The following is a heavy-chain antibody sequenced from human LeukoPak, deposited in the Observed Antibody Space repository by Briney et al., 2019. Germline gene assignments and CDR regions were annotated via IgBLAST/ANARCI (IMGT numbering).Heavy chain of an antibody. J-gene: IGHJ3*02. CDR2: IYYNGNT. Sequence: SGTLSLTCDVSGGSISSYYWSWIRQPPGKGLEWIAYIYYNGNTNYNPSFKGRVTISVDMSKNQFSLKLTSVAAADTAIYYCARQPSATAAFDIWGQGTMVTVSS. CDR1: GGSISSYY. D-gene: IGHD5-18*01. V-gene: IGHV4-59*08. CDR3: ARQPSATAAFDI.